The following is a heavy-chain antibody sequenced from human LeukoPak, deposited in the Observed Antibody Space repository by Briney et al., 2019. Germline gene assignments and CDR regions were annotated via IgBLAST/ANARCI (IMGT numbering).Heavy chain of an antibody. J-gene: IGHJ2*01. D-gene: IGHD6-13*01. CDR3: ARVYYSSSYDYWYFDL. V-gene: IGHV4-59*01. CDR1: GGSISSYY. Sequence: SETLSLTCTVSGGSISSYYWSWIRQPPGKGLEWIGYISYSGSTNFNSSLKSRVTISVDTSKNQFSLNLSSVTAADTAIYYCARVYYSSSYDYWYFDLWGRGTLVTVSS. CDR2: ISYSGST.